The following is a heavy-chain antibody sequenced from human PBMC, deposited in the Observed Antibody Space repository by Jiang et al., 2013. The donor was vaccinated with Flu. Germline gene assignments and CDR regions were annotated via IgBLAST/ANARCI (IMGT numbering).Heavy chain of an antibody. D-gene: IGHD3-10*01. CDR2: ISAYNGNT. Sequence: GAEVKKPGASVKVSCKASGYTFTSYGISWVRQAPGQGLEWMGWISAYNGNTNYAQKLQGRVTMTTDTSTSTAYMELRSLRSDDTAVYYCARVITPFGELISGWFDPGAREPWSPSPQ. V-gene: IGHV1-18*01. CDR1: GYTFTSYG. CDR3: ARVITPFGELISGWFDP. J-gene: IGHJ5*02.